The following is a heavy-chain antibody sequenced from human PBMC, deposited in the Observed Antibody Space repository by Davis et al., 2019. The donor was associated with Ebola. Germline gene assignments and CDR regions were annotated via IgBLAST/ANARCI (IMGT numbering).Heavy chain of an antibody. V-gene: IGHV4-59*08. CDR1: GGSINNYY. CDR2: IHYSETIYPSGST. Sequence: SETLSLTCTVSGGSINNYYWSWIRQPPGKGLEWIGYIHYSETIYPSGSTNYNPSLKSRVTISVDTSKNQFSLKLTSVTAADTAVYYCARHRDPAMAANFDSWGQGTLVTVSS. J-gene: IGHJ4*02. D-gene: IGHD5-18*01. CDR3: ARHRDPAMAANFDS.